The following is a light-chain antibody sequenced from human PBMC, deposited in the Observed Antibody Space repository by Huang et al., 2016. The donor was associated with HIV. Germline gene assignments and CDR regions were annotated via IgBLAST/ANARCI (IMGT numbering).Light chain of an antibody. CDR1: QSFSSW. CDR2: KAS. V-gene: IGKV1-5*03. CDR3: QQYNRYSYT. Sequence: DIKMTQSPSTLSASVGDMVTITCRASQSFSSWLAWYQQKPGKAPKVLIYKASSLESGVPSRFSGSGSGTEFTLTISSLQPDDFATYYCQQYNRYSYTFGQGTNLEIK. J-gene: IGKJ2*01.